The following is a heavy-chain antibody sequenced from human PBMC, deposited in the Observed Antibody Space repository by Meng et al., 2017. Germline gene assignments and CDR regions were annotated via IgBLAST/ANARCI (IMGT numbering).Heavy chain of an antibody. D-gene: IGHD3-10*01. Sequence: QVQLVQSGVKGKKPGASVKVSCKASGYTFTGYYMHWVRQAPGQGLEWMGRINPNSGGTNYAQKFQGRVTMTRDTSISTAYMELSRLRSDDTAVYYCARMNYGSGSRRLDYWGQGTLVTVSS. V-gene: IGHV1-2*06. CDR3: ARMNYGSGSRRLDY. J-gene: IGHJ4*02. CDR2: INPNSGGT. CDR1: GYTFTGYY.